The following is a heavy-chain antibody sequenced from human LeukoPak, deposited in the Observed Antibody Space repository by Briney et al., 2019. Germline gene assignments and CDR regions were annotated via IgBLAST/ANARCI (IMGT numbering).Heavy chain of an antibody. J-gene: IGHJ4*02. CDR2: IYYSGST. CDR1: GGSISGYY. D-gene: IGHD6-13*01. Sequence: PSETLSLTCTVSGGSISGYYWSWIRQPPGKGLEWIGYIYYSGSTNYNPSLKSRVTISVDTSKNQFSLKLSSVTAADTAVYYCARPRQQPLNLFPYFDYWGQGTLVTVSS. V-gene: IGHV4-59*08. CDR3: ARPRQQPLNLFPYFDY.